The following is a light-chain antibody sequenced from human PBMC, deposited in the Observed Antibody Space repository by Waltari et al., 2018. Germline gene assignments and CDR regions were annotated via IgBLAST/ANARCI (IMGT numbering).Light chain of an antibody. CDR1: QSVNTY. V-gene: IGKV3-20*01. J-gene: IGKJ1*01. CDR2: GAY. Sequence: TVLTRSPGTLSLSPGDRAPPCCRASQSVNTYFAWSQQKPGQAPRLLIYGAYTRAAGIPDRFSGSGFGTDFSLNISRLEAEDFAVYYCQHHVRLPATFGQGTKVEIK. CDR3: QHHVRLPAT.